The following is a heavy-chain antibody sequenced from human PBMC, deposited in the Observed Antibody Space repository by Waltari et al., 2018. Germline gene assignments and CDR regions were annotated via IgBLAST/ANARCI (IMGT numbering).Heavy chain of an antibody. CDR2: IYYSGST. CDR1: GGPISSGGYY. CDR3: ARVNPGMVRGVIIRSLDY. V-gene: IGHV4-31*03. D-gene: IGHD3-10*01. Sequence: QVQLQESGPGLVKPSQTLSLTCPVSGGPISSGGYYWSWIRQHPGKGLEWIGYIYYSGSTYYNPSLKSRVTISVDTSKNQFSLKLSSVTAADTAVYYCARVNPGMVRGVIIRSLDYWGQGTLVTVSS. J-gene: IGHJ4*02.